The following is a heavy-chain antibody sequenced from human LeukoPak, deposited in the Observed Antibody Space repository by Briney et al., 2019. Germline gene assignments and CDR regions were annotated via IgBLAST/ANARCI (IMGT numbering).Heavy chain of an antibody. V-gene: IGHV4-4*07. CDR3: ARGAYYYGSGRDYFDY. D-gene: IGHD3-10*01. J-gene: IGHJ4*02. Sequence: SETLSLTCTVSGGSLSSYYWSWIRQPAGKGLEWIGRIYTSGSTNYNPSLKSRVTMSVDTSKNQFSLKLSSVTAADTAVYYCARGAYYYGSGRDYFDYWGQGTLVTVSS. CDR1: GGSLSSYY. CDR2: IYTSGST.